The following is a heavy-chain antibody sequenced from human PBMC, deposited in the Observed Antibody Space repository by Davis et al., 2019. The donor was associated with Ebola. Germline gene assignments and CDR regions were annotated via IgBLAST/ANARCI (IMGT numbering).Heavy chain of an antibody. Sequence: ASVKVSCKASGYIFTSYAMHWVRQAPGQRLEWVGWINAGNGDTKYSQKFQGRVTITRDTSASTAYMELSSLRSEDTAVYYCARVGGSTVWDYFDYWGQGTLVTVSS. CDR2: INAGNGDT. CDR3: ARVGGSTVWDYFDY. CDR1: GYIFTSYA. V-gene: IGHV1-3*01. J-gene: IGHJ4*02. D-gene: IGHD3-16*01.